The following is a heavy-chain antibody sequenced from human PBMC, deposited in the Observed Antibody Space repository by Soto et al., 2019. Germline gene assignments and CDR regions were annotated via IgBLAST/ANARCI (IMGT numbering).Heavy chain of an antibody. V-gene: IGHV3-30*18. J-gene: IGHJ5*02. Sequence: QVQLVESGGGVVQPGRSLRLSCAASGFTFSSYGMHWVRQAPGKGLEWVAVISYDGSNKYYADSVKGRFTISRDNSKNTLYLQMNSLRAEDTAVYYCAKSRVDIVVVVAATLAANWFDPWGRGSLVTVSS. CDR2: ISYDGSNK. CDR3: AKSRVDIVVVVAATLAANWFDP. CDR1: GFTFSSYG. D-gene: IGHD2-15*01.